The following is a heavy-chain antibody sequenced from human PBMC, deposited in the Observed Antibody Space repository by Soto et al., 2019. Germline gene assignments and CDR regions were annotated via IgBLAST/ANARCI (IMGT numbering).Heavy chain of an antibody. CDR1: GASVNTDDW. CDR3: AAPSSAMAGTGAIDY. CDR2: IYHGGTI. D-gene: IGHD6-19*01. V-gene: IGHV4-4*02. Sequence: PSETLSLTCAVSGASVNTDDWWNWVRQPPGKGLEWIGEIYHGGTIYYNPSLKSRVTISLDKSKNQFSLRLSSVTAADTALYYCAAPSSAMAGTGAIDYWGQGTLVTVSS. J-gene: IGHJ4*02.